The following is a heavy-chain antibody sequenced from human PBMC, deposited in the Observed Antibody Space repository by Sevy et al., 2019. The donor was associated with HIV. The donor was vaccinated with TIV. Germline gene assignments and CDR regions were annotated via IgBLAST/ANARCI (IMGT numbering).Heavy chain of an antibody. J-gene: IGHJ5*02. Sequence: GVLKISCAASGFPFSSYAMSWVRQAPGKGLEWVSTISGSGGSAYYADSVKGRFTISRDNSKNTLFLQMHSLRAEDTAVYYCAKGLRGTTTNNWFDPWGQGTLVTVSS. V-gene: IGHV3-23*01. CDR1: GFPFSSYA. D-gene: IGHD4-17*01. CDR3: AKGLRGTTTNNWFDP. CDR2: ISGSGGSA.